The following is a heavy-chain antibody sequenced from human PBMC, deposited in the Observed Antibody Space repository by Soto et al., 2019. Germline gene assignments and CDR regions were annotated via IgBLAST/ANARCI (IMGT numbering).Heavy chain of an antibody. CDR2: IYYSGST. J-gene: IGHJ4*02. Sequence: SETLSLTCTVSGGSISSGGYYWSWIRQHPGKGLEWIGYIYYSGSTYYNPSLKSRVTISVDTSKNQFSLKLSSVTAADTAVYYCARSVIAAAGRSFDYWGQGTLVTVSS. V-gene: IGHV4-31*02. CDR3: ARSVIAAAGRSFDY. CDR1: GGSISSGGYY. D-gene: IGHD6-13*01.